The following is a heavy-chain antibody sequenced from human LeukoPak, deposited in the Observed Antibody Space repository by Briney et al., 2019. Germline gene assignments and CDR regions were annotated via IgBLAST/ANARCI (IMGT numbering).Heavy chain of an antibody. CDR3: ASSSGGSYQWDAIWFDP. CDR2: IIPIFGTA. V-gene: IGHV1-69*06. D-gene: IGHD1-26*01. Sequence: SVKVSCKASGGTFTSYAISWVRQAPGQGLEWIGGIIPIFGTANYAQKFQGRVTITPDKSTSTAYMELSSLRSGDTAVYYCASSSGGSYQWDAIWFDPWGQGTLVTVSS. J-gene: IGHJ5*02. CDR1: GGTFTSYA.